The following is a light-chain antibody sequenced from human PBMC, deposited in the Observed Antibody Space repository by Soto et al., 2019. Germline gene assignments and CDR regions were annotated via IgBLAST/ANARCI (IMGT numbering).Light chain of an antibody. CDR1: SGSVSTSYY. Sequence: QTVVTQEPSFSVSPGGTVTLTCGLSSGSVSTSYYPSWYQQTPGQAPRTLIYSTNTRSSGVPDRFSGSILGNKAALTITGAQADDESDYYCQSYDSRLSGSVFGTGTKLTVL. CDR2: STN. CDR3: QSYDSRLSGSV. V-gene: IGLV8-61*01. J-gene: IGLJ1*01.